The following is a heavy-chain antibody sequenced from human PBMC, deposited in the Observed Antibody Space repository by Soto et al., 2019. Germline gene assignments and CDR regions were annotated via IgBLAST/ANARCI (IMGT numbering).Heavy chain of an antibody. Sequence: EVQLLESGGGLVQPEGSLRLSCEASGFTFSSYAMSWVRQAPGKGLEWVSGISGGGSTTYYADSVKGRFTISRDKSKNTLYLQLNSLRAEDTAVYYCARDQAAGGTISRYFQDWGQGTVVIVSS. V-gene: IGHV3-23*01. D-gene: IGHD6-13*01. CDR1: GFTFSSYA. CDR3: ARDQAAGGTISRYFQD. CDR2: ISGGGSTT. J-gene: IGHJ1*01.